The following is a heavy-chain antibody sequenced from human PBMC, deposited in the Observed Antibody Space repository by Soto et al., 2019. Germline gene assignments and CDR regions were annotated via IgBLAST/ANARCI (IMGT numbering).Heavy chain of an antibody. V-gene: IGHV3-74*01. CDR1: GFTFSSYW. D-gene: IGHD6-6*01. CDR2: INSDGSST. CDR3: ATDFNIAARPTQFDY. Sequence: PGGSLRLSCAASGFTFSSYWMHWVRQAPGKGLVWVSRINSDGSSTSYADSVKGRFTISGDNAKNTLYLQMNSLRAEDTAVYYCATDFNIAARPTQFDYWVQGTPVTVSA. J-gene: IGHJ4*02.